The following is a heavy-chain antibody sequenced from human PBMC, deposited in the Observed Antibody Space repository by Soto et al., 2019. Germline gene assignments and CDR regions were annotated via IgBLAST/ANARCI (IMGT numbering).Heavy chain of an antibody. CDR3: ARLSPKYLYNWFDP. J-gene: IGHJ5*02. Sequence: PSETLSLTCTVSGGSISNYYWSWIRQPPGKGLEWIGFIYSSGSTNYNPSLKSRVTISVDTSKNQFALRLTSVTVADTAVYYCARLSPKYLYNWFDPWGQGTLVTVSS. V-gene: IGHV4-59*01. CDR1: GGSISNYY. CDR2: IYSSGST.